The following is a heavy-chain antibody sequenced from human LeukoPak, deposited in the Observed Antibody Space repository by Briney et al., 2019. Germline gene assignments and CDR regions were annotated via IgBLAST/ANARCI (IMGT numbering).Heavy chain of an antibody. CDR1: GGTFSSYA. D-gene: IGHD3-10*01. V-gene: IGHV1-69*01. CDR3: AREGDYYGSGANYYYGMDV. Sequence: SVKVSCKASGGTFSSYAISWVRQAPGQGLEWMGGIILIFGTANYAQKFQGRVTITADESTSTAYMELSSLRSEDTAVYYCAREGDYYGSGANYYYGMDVWGKGTTVTVSS. CDR2: IILIFGTA. J-gene: IGHJ6*04.